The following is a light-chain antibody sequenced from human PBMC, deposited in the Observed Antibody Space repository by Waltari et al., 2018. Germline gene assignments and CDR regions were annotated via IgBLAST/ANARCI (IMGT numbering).Light chain of an antibody. CDR3: CSYAGSYTYV. CDR1: SSDVGGYNY. Sequence: QSALTQPRSVSGSPGQSVTISCTGTSSDVGGYNYVSWYQQHPGKAPKLMIYDVSTRPSGFPDRFSGAKSGNTASLTISGLQAEDEADYYCCSYAGSYTYVFGTGTKVTVL. CDR2: DVS. J-gene: IGLJ1*01. V-gene: IGLV2-11*01.